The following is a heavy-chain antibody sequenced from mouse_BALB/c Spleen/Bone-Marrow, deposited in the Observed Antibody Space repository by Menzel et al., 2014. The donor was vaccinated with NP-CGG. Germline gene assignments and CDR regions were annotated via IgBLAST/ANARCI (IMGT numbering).Heavy chain of an antibody. D-gene: IGHD2-14*01. J-gene: IGHJ2*01. CDR3: ARHHRYAYYFDY. Sequence: VQLQQSGSVLVRPGASVKLSCKASGYTFTNSWIRWAKQRPGQGLEWIGEIHPNSGNTNYNEKFKGKVTLTADISSSTAYVDLSSLTSEDSAVYYCARHHRYAYYFDYWGQGTTLTVSS. CDR1: GYTFTNSW. CDR2: IHPNSGNT. V-gene: IGHV1S130*01.